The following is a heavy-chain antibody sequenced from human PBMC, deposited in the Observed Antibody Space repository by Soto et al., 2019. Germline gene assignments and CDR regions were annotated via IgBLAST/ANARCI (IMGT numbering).Heavy chain of an antibody. CDR3: ARYVLRGLIGAFDF. CDR2: IYSSGST. J-gene: IGHJ4*02. Sequence: SETLSLTCTVSGGSISLYYWSWIRQSPGKGLEWIGRIYSSGSTTYNPSFKSRVTMSVDTSKNQFSLRLGPVTAADTAIYYCARYVLRGLIGAFDFWGQGTLVTVSS. V-gene: IGHV4-59*01. D-gene: IGHD3-10*01. CDR1: GGSISLYY.